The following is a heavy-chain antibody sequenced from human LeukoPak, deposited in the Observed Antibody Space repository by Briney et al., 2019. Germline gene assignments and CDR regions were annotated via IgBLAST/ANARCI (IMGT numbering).Heavy chain of an antibody. J-gene: IGHJ4*02. V-gene: IGHV1-46*01. CDR1: GYTFTSYY. CDR3: ARAGRGGGFDY. CDR2: INPSVGST. D-gene: IGHD1-14*01. Sequence: ASVKVSCKASGYTFTSYYMHWVRQAPGQGLEWMGIINPSVGSTSYAQKFQGKLTMTRDTSTSTVYMELSSLRSEDTAVYYCARAGRGGGFDYWGQGTLVIVSS.